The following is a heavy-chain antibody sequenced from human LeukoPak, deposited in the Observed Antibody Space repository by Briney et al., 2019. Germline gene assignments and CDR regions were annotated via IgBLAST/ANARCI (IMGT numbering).Heavy chain of an antibody. J-gene: IGHJ4*02. Sequence: GGSLRLSCAASGFTFDDYAMHWVRQAPGEGLAWVSGISWNSGSIGYADSVKGRFTISRDNAKNSLYLQMNSLRAEDAALYYCAKGNYYDSSGYSDWGQGTLVTVFS. CDR1: GFTFDDYA. V-gene: IGHV3-9*01. CDR3: AKGNYYDSSGYSD. CDR2: ISWNSGSI. D-gene: IGHD3-22*01.